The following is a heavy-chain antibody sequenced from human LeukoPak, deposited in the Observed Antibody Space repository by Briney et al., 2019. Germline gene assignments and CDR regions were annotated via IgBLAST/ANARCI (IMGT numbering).Heavy chain of an antibody. D-gene: IGHD1-26*01. V-gene: IGHV4-4*09. CDR2: IHSNGYT. J-gene: IGHJ4*02. CDR1: GGSISGYY. Sequence: SETLSLTCTVSGGSISGYYWSWLRQPPGQGLEWLAYIHSNGYTNYNPSLKSRVTISVDTSKNQFSLRVTSVTAADTAMYYCTKREGPMSGSYDYFDSWGQGTLVTVS. CDR3: TKREGPMSGSYDYFDS.